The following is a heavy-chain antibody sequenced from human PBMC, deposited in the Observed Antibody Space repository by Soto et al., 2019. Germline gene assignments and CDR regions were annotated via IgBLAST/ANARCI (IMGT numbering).Heavy chain of an antibody. J-gene: IGHJ5*02. CDR2: IYTSGST. Sequence: SETLSLTCTVSGGSISSYYWSWIRQPAGKGLEWIGRIYTSGSTNYNPSLKSRVTMPVDTSKNQFSLKLSSVTAADTAVYYCAREDIVVGWNWFDPWGQGTLVTVS. V-gene: IGHV4-4*07. CDR1: GGSISSYY. D-gene: IGHD2-2*01. CDR3: AREDIVVGWNWFDP.